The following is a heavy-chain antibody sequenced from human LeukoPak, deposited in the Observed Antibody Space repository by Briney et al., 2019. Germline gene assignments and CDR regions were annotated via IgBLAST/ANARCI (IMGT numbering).Heavy chain of an antibody. CDR2: IKSNTDGGAT. CDR1: GFSFRNTW. J-gene: IGHJ4*02. V-gene: IGHV3-15*01. CDR3: AKDRSLVPAALNY. D-gene: IGHD2-2*01. Sequence: GGSLRLSCAASGFSFRNTWMSWVRQSPGRGLEWVGRIKSNTDGGATVYSAPVKGRFTISRDDSKNTLYLQMDSLKAEDTALYYCAKDRSLVPAALNYWGQGTLVTVYS.